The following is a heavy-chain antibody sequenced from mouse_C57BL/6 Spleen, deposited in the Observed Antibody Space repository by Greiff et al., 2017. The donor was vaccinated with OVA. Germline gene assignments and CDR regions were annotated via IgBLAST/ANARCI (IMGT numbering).Heavy chain of an antibody. CDR2: IRNKANNHAT. D-gene: IGHD1-1*01. V-gene: IGHV6-6*01. Sequence: EVKLQESGGGLVQPGGSMKLSCAASGFTFSDAWMDWVRQSPEKGLEWVAEIRNKANNHATYYAESVKGRFTISRDDSKSSVYLQMNSLRAEDTGIYYCTRPYYYGSSWYFEVWGTGTTVTVSS. CDR3: TRPYYYGSSWYFEV. CDR1: GFTFSDAW. J-gene: IGHJ1*03.